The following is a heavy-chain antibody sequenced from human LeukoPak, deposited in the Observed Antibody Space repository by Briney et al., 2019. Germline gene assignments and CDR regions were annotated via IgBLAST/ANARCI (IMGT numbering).Heavy chain of an antibody. D-gene: IGHD2-2*01. CDR3: ARDYGYCSSTSCPYYYYYGMDV. V-gene: IGHV3-7*01. CDR2: IKQDGSGK. Sequence: PGGSLRLPCAASGFPFSRYWMSWVRQAPGKGPEGVANIKQDGSGKYYVDSLKGRFTISRDNAKNSLYLQMNSLRAEDTAVYYCARDYGYCSSTSCPYYYYYGMDVWGQGTTVTVSS. CDR1: GFPFSRYW. J-gene: IGHJ6*02.